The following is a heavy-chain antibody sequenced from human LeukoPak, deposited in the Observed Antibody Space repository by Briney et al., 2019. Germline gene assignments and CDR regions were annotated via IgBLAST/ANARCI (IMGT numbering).Heavy chain of an antibody. Sequence: GASVKVSCKASGYTFTSYDINWVRQATEQGLEWMGWMNPNSGNTGYAQKFQGRVTMTRNTSISTAYMELSSLRSEDTAVYYCARGRRAVAGRRFDYWGQGTLVTVSS. CDR3: ARGRRAVAGRRFDY. D-gene: IGHD6-19*01. CDR2: MNPNSGNT. V-gene: IGHV1-8*01. CDR1: GYTFTSYD. J-gene: IGHJ4*02.